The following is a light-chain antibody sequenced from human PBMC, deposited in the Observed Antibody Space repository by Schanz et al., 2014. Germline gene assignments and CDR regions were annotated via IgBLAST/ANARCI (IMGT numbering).Light chain of an antibody. Sequence: EIVLTQSPGTLSLSPGERATLSCRASQSVSSSYLAWYRQKPGQAPRLLIYGASSRATGIPDRFSGSGSGTDFTLTISSLQTEDVAVYYCHQYYSTPPTFGPGTKVDIK. CDR2: GAS. J-gene: IGKJ3*01. V-gene: IGKV3-20*01. CDR1: QSVSSSY. CDR3: HQYYSTPPT.